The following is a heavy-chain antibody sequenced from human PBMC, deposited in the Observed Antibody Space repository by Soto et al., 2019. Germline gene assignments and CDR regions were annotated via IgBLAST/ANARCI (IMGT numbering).Heavy chain of an antibody. Sequence: SETLSLTCTVSGGSISSYYWSWIRQPPGKGLEWIGYIYYSGSTNYNPSLKSRVSISVVTSTNHISLRLTSVTAADTAVYYCARAFYDSSAAGVAFDLWGPGTMVTVSS. CDR2: IYYSGST. CDR1: GGSISSYY. J-gene: IGHJ3*01. V-gene: IGHV4-59*01. D-gene: IGHD3-16*01. CDR3: ARAFYDSSAAGVAFDL.